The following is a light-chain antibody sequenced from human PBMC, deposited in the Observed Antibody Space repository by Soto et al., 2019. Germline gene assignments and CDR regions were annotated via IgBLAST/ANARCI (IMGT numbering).Light chain of an antibody. CDR2: GAS. J-gene: IGKJ3*01. Sequence: EIVMTQSPATLSVSPGERATLSCRASQSVSRNLARYQQKPGQAPRLLIFGASSRATGSPARFSGSGTGTEFTLTISSLQSEDFAVYYCQQYMNWPPFTFGPGPKVDIK. V-gene: IGKV3-15*01. CDR3: QQYMNWPPFT. CDR1: QSVSRN.